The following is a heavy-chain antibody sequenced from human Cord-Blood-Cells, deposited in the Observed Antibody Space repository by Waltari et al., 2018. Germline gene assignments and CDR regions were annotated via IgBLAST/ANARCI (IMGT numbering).Heavy chain of an antibody. D-gene: IGHD1-7*01. CDR3: ASLKNYNWFDP. CDR2: INHSGST. CDR1: GGSFSGYY. V-gene: IGHV4-34*01. J-gene: IGHJ5*02. Sequence: QVQLQQWGAGLLKPSETLSLTCAVYGGSFSGYYWSWIRQPPGKGLVWIGEINHSGSTNYNPSLKSRVTISVDTSKNQFSLKLSSVTAADTAVYYCASLKNYNWFDPWGQGTLVTVSS.